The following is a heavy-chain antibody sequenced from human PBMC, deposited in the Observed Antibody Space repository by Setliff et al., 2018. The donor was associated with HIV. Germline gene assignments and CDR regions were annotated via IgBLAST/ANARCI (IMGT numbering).Heavy chain of an antibody. J-gene: IGHJ6*02. CDR3: ARHNVITYGGLLFDYYYYGLDV. CDR2: IDYSEST. V-gene: IGHV4-59*11. CDR1: GSSINDQY. Sequence: SETLSLTCTVPGSSINDQYFSWIRQPPGKGLEWIGSIDYSESTKYNPSLNSRGTISLDKPKNELSLKLTSVTAADTAVYYCARHNVITYGGLLFDYYYYGLDVWGHGTTVTVSS. D-gene: IGHD3-16*01.